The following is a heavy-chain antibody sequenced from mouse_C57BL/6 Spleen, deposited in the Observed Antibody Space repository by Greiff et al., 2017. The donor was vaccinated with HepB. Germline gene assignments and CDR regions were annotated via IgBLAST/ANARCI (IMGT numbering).Heavy chain of an antibody. J-gene: IGHJ4*01. V-gene: IGHV1-26*01. Sequence: VQLQQSGPELVKPGASVKISCKASGYTFTDYYMNWVKQSHGKSLEWIGDINPNNGGTSYNQKFKGKATLTVDKSSSTADMELRSLTSEDSAVYYCARRDGYLYAMDYWGQGTSVTVSS. CDR1: GYTFTDYY. CDR2: INPNNGGT. D-gene: IGHD2-3*01. CDR3: ARRDGYLYAMDY.